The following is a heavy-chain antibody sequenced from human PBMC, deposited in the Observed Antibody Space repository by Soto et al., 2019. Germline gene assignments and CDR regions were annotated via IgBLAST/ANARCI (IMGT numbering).Heavy chain of an antibody. CDR3: ARIGVSSGHESPDFDS. CDR2: ISGFNGNT. CDR1: GYTFNFYG. V-gene: IGHV1-18*01. Sequence: ASVKVSFKASGYTFNFYGITWVRQAPGQGLEWMGWISGFNGNTNYAEYLQGRVTMTTDTSTSKAYMELRGLRSDDTAVYYIARIGVSSGHESPDFDSWGQGTLVTCSS. D-gene: IGHD3-16*01. J-gene: IGHJ4*02.